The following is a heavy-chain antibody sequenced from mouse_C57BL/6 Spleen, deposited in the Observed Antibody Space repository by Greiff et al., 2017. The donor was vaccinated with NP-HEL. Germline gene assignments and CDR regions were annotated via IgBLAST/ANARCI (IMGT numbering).Heavy chain of an antibody. CDR2: IDPEDGET. V-gene: IGHV14-2*01. J-gene: IGHJ1*03. CDR1: GFNIKDYY. CDR3: DRSLYYGSSHWYFDV. D-gene: IGHD1-1*01. Sequence: VHVKQSGAELVKPGASVKLSCTASGFNIKDYYMHWVKQRTEQGLEWIGRIDPEDGETKYAPKFQGKATITADTYSNTAYMQLSSLTSEDTAVYYCDRSLYYGSSHWYFDVWGTGTTVTVSS.